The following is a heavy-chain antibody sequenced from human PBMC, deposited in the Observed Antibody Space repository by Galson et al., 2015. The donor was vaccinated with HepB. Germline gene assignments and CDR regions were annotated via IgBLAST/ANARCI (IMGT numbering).Heavy chain of an antibody. Sequence: SVKVSCKASGGTFSSYAISWVRQAPGQGLEWMGGIIPIFGTANYAQKFQGRVTITADKSTSTAYMELSSLRSEDTAVYYCAREGYGSGSYYREYNWFDPWGQGTLVTVSS. V-gene: IGHV1-69*06. D-gene: IGHD3-10*01. CDR3: AREGYGSGSYYREYNWFDP. J-gene: IGHJ5*02. CDR2: IIPIFGTA. CDR1: GGTFSSYA.